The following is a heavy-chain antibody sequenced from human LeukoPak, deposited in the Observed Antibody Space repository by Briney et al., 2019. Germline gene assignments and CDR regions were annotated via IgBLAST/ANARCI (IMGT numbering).Heavy chain of an antibody. V-gene: IGHV3-23*01. CDR2: IGGSDGKT. CDR1: GFTFSRCA. J-gene: IGHJ4*02. Sequence: GGSLRLSCAASGFTFSRCAMGWVRQLPGKGLEWVGGIGGSDGKTYYADPVKGRFNISRDNSKNSLYLQLNRLRSDDTAIYYCVKDANYFDSGSYMVPFDSWGQGTLVTVSS. D-gene: IGHD3-22*01. CDR3: VKDANYFDSGSYMVPFDS.